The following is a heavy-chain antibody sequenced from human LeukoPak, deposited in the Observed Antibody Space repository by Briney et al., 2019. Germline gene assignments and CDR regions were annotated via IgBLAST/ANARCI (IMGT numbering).Heavy chain of an antibody. Sequence: GGSLRLSCAASGFAFDNYAMHWIRQAPEKGLEWVSLISGDGTTTYHAESVKGRFTVSRDNSKNSLFLQMNGLRSEDTAFYYCAKDLTTVGSPWFDPWGQGTLVTVSS. CDR3: AKDLTTVGSPWFDP. V-gene: IGHV3-43*02. D-gene: IGHD4-11*01. J-gene: IGHJ5*02. CDR2: ISGDGTTT. CDR1: GFAFDNYA.